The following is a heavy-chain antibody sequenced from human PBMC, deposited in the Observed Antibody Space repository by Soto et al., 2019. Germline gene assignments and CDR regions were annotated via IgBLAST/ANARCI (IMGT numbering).Heavy chain of an antibody. D-gene: IGHD6-6*01. CDR1: GFTFDDHN. CDR2: ISWDGETT. V-gene: IGHV3-43*01. CDR3: ASSQGDY. Sequence: EVYLVESGGAVVQPGGSLRLSCAASGFTFDDHNIYWVRQVSGKGLEWVSLISWDGETTYYADSVKGRFTISRVNSKNSLYLQLNALTTEDSGLYYCASSQGDYWGQGTLVTVAS. J-gene: IGHJ4*02.